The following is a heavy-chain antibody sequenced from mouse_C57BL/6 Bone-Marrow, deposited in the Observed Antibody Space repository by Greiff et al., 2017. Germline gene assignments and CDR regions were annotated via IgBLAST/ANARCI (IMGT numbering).Heavy chain of an antibody. V-gene: IGHV7-3*01. J-gene: IGHJ3*01. CDR2: IRNKANGYTT. CDR1: GFTFTDYY. D-gene: IGHD2-1*01. Sequence: EVQLVESGGGLVQPGGSLSLSCAASGFTFTDYYMSWVRQPPGKALEWLGFIRNKANGYTTEYSASVKGRFTISRVNSQSILYLQMNALRAEDSATYYCARYGGNYVYWGQGTLVTVSA. CDR3: ARYGGNYVY.